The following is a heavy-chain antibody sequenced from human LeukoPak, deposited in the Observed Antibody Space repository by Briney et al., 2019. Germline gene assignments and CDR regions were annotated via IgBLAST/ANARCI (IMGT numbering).Heavy chain of an antibody. J-gene: IGHJ4*02. CDR3: ARELPLGYYDSSGYYLDY. CDR2: ISAYNGNT. D-gene: IGHD3-22*01. V-gene: IGHV1-18*04. Sequence: ASVKVSCKASGYTFTGYYMHWVRQAPGQGLEWMGWISAYNGNTNYAQKLQGRVTMTTDTSTSTAYMELRSLRSDDTAVYYCARELPLGYYDSSGYYLDYWGQGTLVTVSS. CDR1: GYTFTGYY.